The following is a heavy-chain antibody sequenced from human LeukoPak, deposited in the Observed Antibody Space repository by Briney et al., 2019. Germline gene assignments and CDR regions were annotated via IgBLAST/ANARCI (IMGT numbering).Heavy chain of an antibody. CDR1: GVSISSSSYY. J-gene: IGHJ4*02. D-gene: IGHD3-9*01. Sequence: SETLSLTCTVSGVSISSSSYYWSWIRQPPGKGLEWIGEINHSGSTNYNPSLKSRVTISVDTSKNQFSLKLSSVTAADTAVYYCARPYYDILTGYLWGQGTLVTVSS. CDR3: ARPYYDILTGYL. V-gene: IGHV4-39*07. CDR2: INHSGST.